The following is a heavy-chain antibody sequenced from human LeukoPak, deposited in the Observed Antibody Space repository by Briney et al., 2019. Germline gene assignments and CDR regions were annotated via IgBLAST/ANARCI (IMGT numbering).Heavy chain of an antibody. CDR3: ARTHWNYPWFDP. CDR1: GFTFSSYA. J-gene: IGHJ5*02. Sequence: GGSLRLSCAASGFTFSSYAMSWVRQAPGKGLEWVSGINWNGGSTGYADSVKGRFTISRDNAKNSLYLQMNSLRAEDTALYYRARTHWNYPWFDPWGQGTLVTVSS. D-gene: IGHD1-7*01. CDR2: INWNGGST. V-gene: IGHV3-20*04.